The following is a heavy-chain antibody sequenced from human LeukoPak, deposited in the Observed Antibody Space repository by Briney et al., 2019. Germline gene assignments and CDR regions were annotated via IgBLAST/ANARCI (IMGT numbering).Heavy chain of an antibody. J-gene: IGHJ3*02. CDR1: GGSISSGDYY. CDR3: ARGYCSSTSCYRGAFDI. CDR2: IYYSGST. Sequence: SQTLSLTCTVSGGSISSGDYYWNWIRQPPGKGLEWIGYIYYSGSTYYNPSLKSRVSISIDTSKNQFSLKLSSVTAADTAVYYCARGYCSSTSCYRGAFDIWGQGTMVTVSS. D-gene: IGHD2-2*01. V-gene: IGHV4-30-4*08.